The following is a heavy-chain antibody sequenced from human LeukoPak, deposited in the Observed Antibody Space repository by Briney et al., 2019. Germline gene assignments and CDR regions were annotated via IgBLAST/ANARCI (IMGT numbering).Heavy chain of an antibody. CDR2: ISAYTGKT. J-gene: IGHJ4*02. V-gene: IGHV1-18*01. D-gene: IGHD3-22*01. CDR3: ARERWDSSGKNFFDY. CDR1: GFTFSNYG. Sequence: ASVKVSCKASGFTFSNYGFVWVRHAPGHGLEWMAYISAYTGKTEYAPNFEGRVTLTTDTSTTTAYMELRSLRSDDTAVYYCARERWDSSGKNFFDYWGQGTQVTVSS.